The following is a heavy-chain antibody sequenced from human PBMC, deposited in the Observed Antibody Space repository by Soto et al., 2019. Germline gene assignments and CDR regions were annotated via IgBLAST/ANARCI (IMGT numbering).Heavy chain of an antibody. CDR2: ISAGGDMT. J-gene: IGHJ6*02. CDR1: GFALSSYA. CDR3: ARGDRGGSGSPASYYYSGWDV. Sequence: DVQLLESGGQLVQPGGSLRLSWSASGFALSSYAMSWGRQAPGKVLQWVSSISAGGDMTYNSDSVKGRFTISRDNSNIALFLQMHNLRIEDTALYYCARGDRGGSGSPASYYYSGWDVWGQGATVTVS. D-gene: IGHD3-10*01. V-gene: IGHV3-23*01.